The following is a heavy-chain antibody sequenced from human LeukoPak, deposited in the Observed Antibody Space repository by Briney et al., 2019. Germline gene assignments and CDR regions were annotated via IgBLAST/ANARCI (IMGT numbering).Heavy chain of an antibody. Sequence: PGGSLRLSCAASGFTFSSYAMHWVRQAPGKGLEWVAVISYDGSNKYYADSVKGRFTISRDNSKNTLYLQMNSLRAEDTAVYYCARSIAAAGTGYFDYWGQGTLVTVSS. CDR1: GFTFSSYA. CDR2: ISYDGSNK. V-gene: IGHV3-30-3*01. D-gene: IGHD6-13*01. J-gene: IGHJ4*02. CDR3: ARSIAAAGTGYFDY.